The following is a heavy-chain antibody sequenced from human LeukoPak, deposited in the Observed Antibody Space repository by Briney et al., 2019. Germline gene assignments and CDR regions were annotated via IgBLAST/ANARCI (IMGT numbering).Heavy chain of an antibody. CDR1: GGSFISYT. V-gene: IGHV1-69*02. CDR2: IIPILSIA. D-gene: IGHD2-15*01. CDR3: ACRARIVVVVAATDY. J-gene: IGHJ4*02. Sequence: SVKVSCKASGGSFISYTISWVRQAPGQGLEWMGRIIPILSIANYAQKFQGRVSITSDKSTSTAYMELSSLRSEDTAVYYCACRARIVVVVAATDYWGQGTLVTVPS.